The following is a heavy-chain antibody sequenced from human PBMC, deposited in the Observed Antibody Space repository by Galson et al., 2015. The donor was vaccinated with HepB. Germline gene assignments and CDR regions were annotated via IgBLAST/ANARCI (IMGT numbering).Heavy chain of an antibody. V-gene: IGHV3-30*18. D-gene: IGHD4-17*01. CDR2: ISYDGSNK. CDR1: GFTFSSYG. CDR3: ANPSHTVTYEGAFDI. J-gene: IGHJ3*02. Sequence: SLRLSCAASGFTFSSYGMHWVRQAPGKGLEWVAVISYDGSNKYYADSVKGRFTISRDNSKNTLYLRMNSLRAEDTAVYYCANPSHTVTYEGAFDIWGQGTMVTVSS.